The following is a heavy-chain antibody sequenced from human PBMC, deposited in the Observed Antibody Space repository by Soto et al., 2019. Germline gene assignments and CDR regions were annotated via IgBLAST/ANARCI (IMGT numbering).Heavy chain of an antibody. CDR3: ACDPYYYASGF. Sequence: QVQLVESGGGLVKPGGSLRLSCAASGFIFSNHYMTWIRQAPGKGLEWVSKISRSGGTIYYAESVKGRFTISRDNANNSLYLQMNSLRTEDTAVYYCACDPYYYASGFWGQGTLVTVSS. J-gene: IGHJ4*02. CDR2: ISRSGGTI. D-gene: IGHD3-10*01. V-gene: IGHV3-11*01. CDR1: GFIFSNHY.